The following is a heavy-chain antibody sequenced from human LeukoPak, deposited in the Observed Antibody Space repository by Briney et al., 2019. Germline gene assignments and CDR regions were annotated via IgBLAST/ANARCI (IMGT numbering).Heavy chain of an antibody. D-gene: IGHD1-14*01. Sequence: SVKVSCTASGHTFGDHYMHWVRHAPGQGPEWMGWINPNSGGTKYAQRFQGRVTMTRDTSISTAYMELRRLRSDDTAVYYGARVLLRTGIPEGFDPWGQGTLVTVSS. CDR1: GHTFGDHY. V-gene: IGHV1-2*02. J-gene: IGHJ5*02. CDR2: INPNSGGT. CDR3: ARVLLRTGIPEGFDP.